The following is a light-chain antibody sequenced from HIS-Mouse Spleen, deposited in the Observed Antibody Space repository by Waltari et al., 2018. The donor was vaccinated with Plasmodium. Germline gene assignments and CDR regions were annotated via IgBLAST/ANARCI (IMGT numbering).Light chain of an antibody. V-gene: IGKV3-15*01. CDR2: GAS. CDR1: QSVSSN. J-gene: IGKJ1*01. Sequence: EIVITQSPATLSVSPGERATLSCRASQSVSSNLAWYQQKPGQAPRPLIYGASTRATGIPARFSGSGSGTEFTLTISSMQSEDFAVYYCQQYNNWPPWTFGQGTKVEIK. CDR3: QQYNNWPPWT.